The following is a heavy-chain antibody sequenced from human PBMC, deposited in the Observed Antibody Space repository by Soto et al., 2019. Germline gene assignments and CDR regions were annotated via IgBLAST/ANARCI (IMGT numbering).Heavy chain of an antibody. Sequence: SQTLSLTCAISGDSVSSNSAAWNWIRQSSSRGLEWLGRTYYRSKWYNDYAVSVKSRITINPDTSKNQFSLQLNSVTPEDTAVYYCARAPSIAARLDLDYWGQGTLVTVSS. CDR2: TYYRSKWYN. CDR1: GDSVSSNSAA. J-gene: IGHJ4*02. V-gene: IGHV6-1*01. D-gene: IGHD6-6*01. CDR3: ARAPSIAARLDLDY.